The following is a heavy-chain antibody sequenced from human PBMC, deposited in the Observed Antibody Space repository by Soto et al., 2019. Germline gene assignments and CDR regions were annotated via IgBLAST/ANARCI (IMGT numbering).Heavy chain of an antibody. CDR3: AKVVIAANYYFDY. D-gene: IGHD2-15*01. CDR2: ISSGSGYI. V-gene: IGHV3-21*01. J-gene: IGHJ4*02. CDR1: GFTFSSYT. Sequence: GGSLRLSCAASGFTFSSYTMNWVRQAPGKGLEWVSSISSGSGYIYYADSVKGRFTISRDNAKNSLYLQMNSLRVEDTAVYYCAKVVIAANYYFDYWGQGTLVTVSS.